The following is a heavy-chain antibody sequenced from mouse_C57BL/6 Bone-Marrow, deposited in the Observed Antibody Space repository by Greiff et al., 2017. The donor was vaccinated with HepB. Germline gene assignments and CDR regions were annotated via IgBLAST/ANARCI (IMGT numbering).Heavy chain of an antibody. D-gene: IGHD2-4*01. CDR3: TRRGIYYYALYY. J-gene: IGHJ2*01. Sequence: QVQLQQPGAELVKPGASVKLSCKASGYTFTSYWMHWVKQRPGQGLEWIGMIHPNSGSTNYNEKFKSKATLTVDKSSSTAYMQLSSLTSEDSAVYYCTRRGIYYYALYYWGQGTTLTVSS. CDR2: IHPNSGST. CDR1: GYTFTSYW. V-gene: IGHV1-64*01.